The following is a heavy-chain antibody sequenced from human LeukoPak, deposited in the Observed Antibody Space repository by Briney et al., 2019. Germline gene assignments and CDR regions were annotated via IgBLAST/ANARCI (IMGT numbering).Heavy chain of an antibody. CDR3: ARHQGGSWYYYYYGMDV. D-gene: IGHD6-13*01. CDR1: GGSVSSYY. CDR2: IYYSGST. V-gene: IGHV4-59*08. Sequence: SETLSLTCTVSGGSVSSYYWSWIRQPPGKGLEWIGYIYYSGSTNYNPSLKSRITISVDTSKNQFSLKLSSVTAADTAVYYCARHQGGSWYYYYYGMDVWGQGTTVTVSS. J-gene: IGHJ6*02.